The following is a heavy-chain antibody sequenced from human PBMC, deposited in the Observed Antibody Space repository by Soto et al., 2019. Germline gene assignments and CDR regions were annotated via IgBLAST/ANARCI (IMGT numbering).Heavy chain of an antibody. D-gene: IGHD5-18*01. CDR2: ISYDGSNK. CDR3: AKDRGPVPSDSYGYWLDY. V-gene: IGHV3-30*18. Sequence: QVQLVESGGGVVQPGRSLRLSCAASGFTFSSYGMHWVRQAPGKGLEWVAVISYDGSNKYYADSVKGRFTISRDNSKNTLYRQMDSLRADDTAVYYCAKDRGPVPSDSYGYWLDYWGQGTLVTVSS. J-gene: IGHJ4*02. CDR1: GFTFSSYG.